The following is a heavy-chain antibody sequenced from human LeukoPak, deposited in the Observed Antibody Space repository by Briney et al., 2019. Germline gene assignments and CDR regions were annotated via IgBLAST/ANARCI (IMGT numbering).Heavy chain of an antibody. Sequence: PGRSLRLSCAASGFTFDDYAMHWVRQAPGKGLEWVSGISWNSGSIGYADSVKGRFTISRDNAKNSLYLQMNSLRAEDTALYYCANSGRTYYDILTGYYTPTHFYGMDVWGQGTTVTVSS. V-gene: IGHV3-9*01. CDR1: GFTFDDYA. CDR3: ANSGRTYYDILTGYYTPTHFYGMDV. D-gene: IGHD3-9*01. CDR2: ISWNSGSI. J-gene: IGHJ6*02.